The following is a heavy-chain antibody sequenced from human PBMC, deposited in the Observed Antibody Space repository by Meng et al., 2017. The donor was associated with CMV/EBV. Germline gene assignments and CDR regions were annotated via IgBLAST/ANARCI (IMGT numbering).Heavy chain of an antibody. CDR1: GGSISSYY. D-gene: IGHD3-10*01. CDR2: IYYSGST. Sequence: SETLSLTCTVSGGSISSYYWSWIRQPPGKGLEWIGYIYYSGSTNYNPSLKSRVTISVDTSKNQFSLKLSSVTAADTAVYYCARDFANEGVYYYDYYYGMDVWGQGTTVTVSS. CDR3: ARDFANEGVYYYDYYYGMDV. J-gene: IGHJ6*02. V-gene: IGHV4-59*01.